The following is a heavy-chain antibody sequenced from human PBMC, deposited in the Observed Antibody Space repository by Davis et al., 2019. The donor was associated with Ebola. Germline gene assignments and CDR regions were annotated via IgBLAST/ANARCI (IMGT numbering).Heavy chain of an antibody. V-gene: IGHV3-30*18. CDR2: ISYDGSNK. J-gene: IGHJ4*02. CDR3: AKPYLYGVDY. D-gene: IGHD3-16*01. CDR1: GFTFRSHW. Sequence: GESLKISCAASGFTFRSHWMHWVRQAPGKGLEWVAVISYDGSNKYYADSVKGRFTISRDNSKNTLYLQMNSLRPEDTALYYCAKPYLYGVDYWGQGTLVTVSS.